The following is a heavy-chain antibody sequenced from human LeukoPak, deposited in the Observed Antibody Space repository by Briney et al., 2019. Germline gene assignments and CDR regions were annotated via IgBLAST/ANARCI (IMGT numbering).Heavy chain of an antibody. J-gene: IGHJ6*02. CDR3: ARVLPSTVPYYYYGMDV. Sequence: PSETLSLTCTVSGGSLSGHYWSWLRQPPGKGLEWIGYIYYSGSTNYNPSLKSRVTISVDTSKNQFSLKLSSVTAADTAVYYCARVLPSTVPYYYYGMDVWGQGTTVTVPS. V-gene: IGHV4-59*11. D-gene: IGHD4-17*01. CDR1: GGSLSGHY. CDR2: IYYSGST.